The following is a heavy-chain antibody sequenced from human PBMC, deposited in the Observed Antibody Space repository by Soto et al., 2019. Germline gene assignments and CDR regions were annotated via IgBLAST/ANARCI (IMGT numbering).Heavy chain of an antibody. V-gene: IGHV1-18*01. CDR3: ARRPDDFWSGYYFTYYYYGMDV. Sequence: QVQLVQSGAEVKKPGASVKVSCKASGYTFTSYGISWVRQAPGQGLEWMGWISAYNGNTNYAQKLQGRVTMTTDTSTSTGYMELRSLRSDDTAVYYCARRPDDFWSGYYFTYYYYGMDVWGQGTTVTVSS. J-gene: IGHJ6*02. CDR1: GYTFTSYG. CDR2: ISAYNGNT. D-gene: IGHD3-3*01.